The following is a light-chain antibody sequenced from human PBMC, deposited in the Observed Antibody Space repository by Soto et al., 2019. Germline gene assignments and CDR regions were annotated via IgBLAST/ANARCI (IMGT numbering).Light chain of an antibody. V-gene: IGKV1-5*03. Sequence: DLQMTQSPSTLSASIGDTVTITCRASQRISTWLAWYQQKPGKPPKLLLNEASTLETGVPSRFSGSGSGTEFTLTISSLQPYDSATYYCQQYSSYWTFGQGTKVEIK. J-gene: IGKJ1*01. CDR2: EAS. CDR3: QQYSSYWT. CDR1: QRISTW.